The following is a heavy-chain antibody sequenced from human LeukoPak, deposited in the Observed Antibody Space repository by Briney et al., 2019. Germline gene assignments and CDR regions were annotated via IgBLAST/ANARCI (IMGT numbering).Heavy chain of an antibody. V-gene: IGHV4-59*01. Sequence: SETLSLTCTVSGGSISNYYWSWIRQPPGKGLEWIGYIYYSGSTNYNPSLKSRVTISVDTSKNQFSLKLSSVTAADTAVYYCARDRLRYSLGGWDYWGQGTLVTVSS. CDR3: ARDRLRYSLGGWDY. CDR1: GGSISNYY. D-gene: IGHD3-9*01. J-gene: IGHJ4*02. CDR2: IYYSGST.